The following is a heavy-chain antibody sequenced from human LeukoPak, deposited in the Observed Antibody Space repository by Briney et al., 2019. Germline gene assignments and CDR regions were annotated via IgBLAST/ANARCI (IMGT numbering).Heavy chain of an antibody. CDR2: VSYEGSIQ. CDR3: VKAIEKNHYDTSGPADY. CDR1: GFSFSDYT. Sequence: PGGSLRLSCAASGFSFSDYTIHWVRQAPGKGLEWVAVVSYEGSIQYYSDSVKDRFTISRDNSKNTVYLQMNSLRADDTAVYYCVKAIEKNHYDTSGPADYWGQGTLVTVSS. V-gene: IGHV3-30*04. J-gene: IGHJ4*02. D-gene: IGHD3-22*01.